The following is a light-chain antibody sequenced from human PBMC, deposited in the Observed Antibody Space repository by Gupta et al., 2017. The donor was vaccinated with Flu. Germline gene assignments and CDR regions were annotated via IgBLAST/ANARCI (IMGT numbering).Light chain of an antibody. CDR1: QGLGSN. V-gene: IGKV3-15*01. CDR2: GAS. J-gene: IGKJ1*01. Sequence: EIRMTQSPATLSASPGDTATLSCRASQGLGSNVAWYQQKPGQTPRLLIYGASSRTTGLPDRFSGGGSGTEFTLTISGLQSEDFGIYYWQQDNTWQTFGQGTTVEVK. CDR3: QQDNTWQT.